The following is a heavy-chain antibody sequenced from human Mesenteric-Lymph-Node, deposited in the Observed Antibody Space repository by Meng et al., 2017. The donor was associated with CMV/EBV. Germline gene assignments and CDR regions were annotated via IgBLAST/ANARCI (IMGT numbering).Heavy chain of an antibody. CDR2: IKQDGSET. CDR1: GFSFSTYC. V-gene: IGHV3-7*01. CDR3: ASPQGPYYYYGMDV. Sequence: GESLKISCAASGFSFSTYCMIWVRQAPGKGLEWVATIKQDGSETCYVDSVKGRFTISRDNAKNSLYLQMNSLRAEDTAVYYCASPQGPYYYYGMDVWGQGTTVTVSS. J-gene: IGHJ6*02.